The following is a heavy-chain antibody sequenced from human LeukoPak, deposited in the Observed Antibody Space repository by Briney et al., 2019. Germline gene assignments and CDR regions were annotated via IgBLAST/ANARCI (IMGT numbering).Heavy chain of an antibody. D-gene: IGHD2-8*01. CDR3: ANGKVLELGY. Sequence: HPGRSLRLSCAASGFTFSSYAMHWVRQAPGKGLEWVAVISYDGSNKYYADSVKGRFTISRDNSKNTLYLQMNSLRAEDTAVYYCANGKVLELGYWGQGTLVTVSS. V-gene: IGHV3-30-3*01. CDR2: ISYDGSNK. J-gene: IGHJ4*02. CDR1: GFTFSSYA.